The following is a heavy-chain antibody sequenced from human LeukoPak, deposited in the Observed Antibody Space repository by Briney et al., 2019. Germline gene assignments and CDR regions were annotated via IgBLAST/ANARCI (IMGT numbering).Heavy chain of an antibody. V-gene: IGHV1-2*02. J-gene: IGHJ4*02. Sequence: ASVKVSCKASGYTFTGYYIHWVRQAPGQGLEWMGWINPNSGGTNYAQKFQGRVTMTRDTSISTAYMELSRLRSDDTAVYYCARAVPGIAVAKGYFDYWGQGTLVTVSS. D-gene: IGHD6-19*01. CDR1: GYTFTGYY. CDR2: INPNSGGT. CDR3: ARAVPGIAVAKGYFDY.